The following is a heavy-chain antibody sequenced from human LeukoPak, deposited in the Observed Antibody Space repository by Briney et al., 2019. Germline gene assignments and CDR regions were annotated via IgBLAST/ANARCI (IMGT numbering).Heavy chain of an antibody. CDR3: ARGLTYYFDSSGYYVTDAFDI. CDR2: IYYSGST. V-gene: IGHV4-59*01. D-gene: IGHD3-22*01. CDR1: GGSISSCY. J-gene: IGHJ3*02. Sequence: PSETLSLTCTVSGGSISSCYWSWIRQPPGKGLEWIGYIYYSGSTNYNPSLKSRVTISVDTSKNQFSLKLTSVTAADTAVYYCARGLTYYFDSSGYYVTDAFDIWGQGTMVTVSS.